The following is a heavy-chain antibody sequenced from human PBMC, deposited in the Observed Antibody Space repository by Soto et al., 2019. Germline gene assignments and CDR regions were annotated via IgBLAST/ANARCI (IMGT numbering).Heavy chain of an antibody. CDR1: GYSFTSYW. CDR3: ARAMVRGKNYYGMDV. V-gene: IGHV5-51*03. D-gene: IGHD3-10*01. Sequence: EVQLVQSGAEVKKPGESLKISCKGSGYSFTSYWIGWVRQMPGKGLECMGIIYPGDSDTRYSPSFQGQVTISADKSISTAYLKCSSLKASDTAMYYCARAMVRGKNYYGMDVWGQGTTVTVSS. CDR2: IYPGDSDT. J-gene: IGHJ6*02.